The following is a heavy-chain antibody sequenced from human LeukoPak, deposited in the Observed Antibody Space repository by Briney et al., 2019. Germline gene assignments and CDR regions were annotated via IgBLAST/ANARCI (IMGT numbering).Heavy chain of an antibody. CDR1: GGSLSSYY. J-gene: IGHJ4*02. V-gene: IGHV4-59*01. CDR3: ARSLWTGYSYYFDY. Sequence: PSETLSLTCTVSGGSLSSYYWSWIRQPPGKGLEWIGCIYYSGSTNYNPSLKSRVTISVDTSKNQFSLKLSSVTAADTAVYYCARSLWTGYSYYFDYWGQGTLVTVSS. CDR2: IYYSGST. D-gene: IGHD3/OR15-3a*01.